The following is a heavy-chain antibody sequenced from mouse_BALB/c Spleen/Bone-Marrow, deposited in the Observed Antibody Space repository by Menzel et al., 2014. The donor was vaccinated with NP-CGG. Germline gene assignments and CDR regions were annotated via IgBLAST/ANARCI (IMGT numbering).Heavy chain of an antibody. J-gene: IGHJ3*01. D-gene: IGHD2-4*01. CDR3: ARSAMISPFAY. V-gene: IGHV1-61*01. CDR2: IDPSDSET. Sequence: VQLQEPGAELVRPGASVQLPCKASGYTFTSSWMIWVKQRPGKGLEWNGMIDPSDSETHYNQMFKDKATLTVDKSSTPTYMQLSCLTSEDSAVYSFARSAMISPFAYWGQGTLVTVSA. CDR1: GYTFTSSW.